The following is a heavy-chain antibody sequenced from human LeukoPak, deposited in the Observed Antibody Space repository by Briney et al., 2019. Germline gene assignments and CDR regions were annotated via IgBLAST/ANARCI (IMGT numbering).Heavy chain of an antibody. V-gene: IGHV3-74*01. D-gene: IGHD3-10*01. CDR1: GFTFSSYW. CDR2: INSDGSST. J-gene: IGHJ6*03. Sequence: GGSLRLSCVASGFTFSSYWMHWVRQAPGKGLVWVSRINSDGSSTSYADSVKGRFTISRDNAKNTLYLQMNSLRAEDTAVYYCARDPLSFHYYMDVWGKGTTVTVSS. CDR3: ARDPLSFHYYMDV.